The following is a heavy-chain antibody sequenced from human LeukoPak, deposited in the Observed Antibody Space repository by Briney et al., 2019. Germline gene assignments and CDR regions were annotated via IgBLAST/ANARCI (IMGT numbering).Heavy chain of an antibody. Sequence: ASVKVSCKASGYTFTSHGISWVRQAPGQGLEWMGWISAYNGNTNYAQKLQGRVTMTTDTSTSTAYMELRSLRSDDTAVYYCARVNPDYGDYYSDYWGQGTLVTVSS. CDR1: GYTFTSHG. CDR2: ISAYNGNT. J-gene: IGHJ4*02. CDR3: ARVNPDYGDYYSDY. V-gene: IGHV1-18*01. D-gene: IGHD4-17*01.